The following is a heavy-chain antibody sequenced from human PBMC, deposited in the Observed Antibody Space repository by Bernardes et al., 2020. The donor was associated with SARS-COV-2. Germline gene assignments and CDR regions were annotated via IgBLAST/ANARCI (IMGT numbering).Heavy chain of an antibody. CDR1: GFTFSGYS. V-gene: IGHV3-21*06. D-gene: IGHD6-19*01. Sequence: GGSLRLSCSASGFTFSGYSLNWVRQAPGKGLDLVSSISSTSAHKYYADSLKGRFTISRDNAKNSLFLQINNLRVEDTAVYYCARTEFTSSWFFRYLDLWGRGTLVTVSS. CDR3: ARTEFTSSWFFRYLDL. J-gene: IGHJ2*01. CDR2: ISSTSAHK.